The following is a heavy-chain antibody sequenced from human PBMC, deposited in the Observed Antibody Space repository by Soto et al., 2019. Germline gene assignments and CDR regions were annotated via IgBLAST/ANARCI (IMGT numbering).Heavy chain of an antibody. J-gene: IGHJ4*02. CDR3: ARGYGYFRQ. V-gene: IGHV4-34*01. CDR1: GDSFRGSF. D-gene: IGHD4-17*01. CDR2: ISQVGRA. Sequence: SVTLSLTCDVAGDSFRGSFCNWLRQPPGKGLEWIGEISQVGRARYNPSLETRITISVDTSKTQFSLNLTSVTDADTAVYYCARGYGYFRQWGQGALVTGS.